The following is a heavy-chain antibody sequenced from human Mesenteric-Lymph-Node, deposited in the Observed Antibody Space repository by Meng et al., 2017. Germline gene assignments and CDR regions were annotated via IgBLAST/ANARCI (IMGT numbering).Heavy chain of an antibody. D-gene: IGHD2/OR15-2a*01. Sequence: GGSLRLSCAASGFAFSSYEMNWVRQAPGKGLEGVSYISSSGDTIYYADSMKGRVTISRDNAKNSLSLQMNSLRVEDTALYYCARDHGFLNWFDPWGQGTLVTVSS. CDR1: GFAFSSYE. CDR3: ARDHGFLNWFDP. CDR2: ISSSGDTI. J-gene: IGHJ5*02. V-gene: IGHV3-48*03.